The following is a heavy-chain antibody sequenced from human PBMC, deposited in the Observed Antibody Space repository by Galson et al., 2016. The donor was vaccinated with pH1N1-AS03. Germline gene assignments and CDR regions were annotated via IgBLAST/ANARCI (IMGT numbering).Heavy chain of an antibody. J-gene: IGHJ6*02. CDR1: GYTFTSYA. D-gene: IGHD5-12*01. CDR3: ARDRGSGYDLFDYYYGMDV. CDR2: INAGNGNT. Sequence: SVKVSCKASGYTFTSYAMHWVRQAPGQRREWMGWINAGNGNTKYSQKFQGRVTITRDTSASTAYMELSSLRSEDTAVYYCARDRGSGYDLFDYYYGMDVWGQGTTVTVSS. V-gene: IGHV1-3*01.